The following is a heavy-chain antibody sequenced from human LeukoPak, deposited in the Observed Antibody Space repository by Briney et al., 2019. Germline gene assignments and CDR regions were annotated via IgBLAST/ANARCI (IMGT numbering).Heavy chain of an antibody. CDR2: ISSDGSRT. J-gene: IGHJ4*02. D-gene: IGHD1-14*01. Sequence: GGSLRLSCAASGFTFSSDWMHWVRQAPGKGLVWVSRISSDGSRTTYADSVKGRFTISRDNAKNTLYLQMTSLRAEDTAVYYCARDRNGPFDYWGRGTLVTVSS. CDR3: ARDRNGPFDY. V-gene: IGHV3-74*01. CDR1: GFTFSSDW.